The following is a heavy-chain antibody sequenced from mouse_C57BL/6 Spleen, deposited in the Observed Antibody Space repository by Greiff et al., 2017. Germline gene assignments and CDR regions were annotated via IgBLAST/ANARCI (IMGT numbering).Heavy chain of an antibody. D-gene: IGHD1-1*01. CDR2: IDPSDSYT. CDR3: ARLREDFDY. CDR1: GYTFTSYW. Sequence: QVQLQQPGAELVKPGASVKLSCKASGYTFTSYWMQWVKQRPGQGLEWIGEIDPSDSYTNYNQKFKGKATLTVDTSSSTAYMQLSSLTSEDSAVYYCARLREDFDYWGQGTTLTVSS. V-gene: IGHV1-50*01. J-gene: IGHJ2*01.